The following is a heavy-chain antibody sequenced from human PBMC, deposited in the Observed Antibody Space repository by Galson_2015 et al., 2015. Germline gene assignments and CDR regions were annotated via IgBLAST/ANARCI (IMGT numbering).Heavy chain of an antibody. CDR2: IWYDGSNK. J-gene: IGHJ4*02. CDR1: GFTFSSYG. Sequence: SLRLSCAASGFTFSSYGMHWVRQAPGKGLEWVAVIWYDGSNKYYADSVKGRFTISRDNAKNSLYLQMNSLRAEDTAVYYCASLKGAQDSSGSIDYWGQGTLVTVSS. CDR3: ASLKGAQDSSGSIDY. V-gene: IGHV3-33*03. D-gene: IGHD3-22*01.